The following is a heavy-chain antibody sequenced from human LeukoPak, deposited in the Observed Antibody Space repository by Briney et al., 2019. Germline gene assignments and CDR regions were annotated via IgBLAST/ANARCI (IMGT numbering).Heavy chain of an antibody. Sequence: ASVTVSCKASGYTFTSYYMHWVRQAPGQGLEWMGIINPSGGSTSYAQKFQGRVTMTRDTSTSTVYMELSSLRSEDTAVYYCARGESVPPEVRGYSGYDYRMGYWGQGTLVAVSS. D-gene: IGHD5-12*01. CDR3: ARGESVPPEVRGYSGYDYRMGY. CDR2: INPSGGST. J-gene: IGHJ4*02. CDR1: GYTFTSYY. V-gene: IGHV1-46*01.